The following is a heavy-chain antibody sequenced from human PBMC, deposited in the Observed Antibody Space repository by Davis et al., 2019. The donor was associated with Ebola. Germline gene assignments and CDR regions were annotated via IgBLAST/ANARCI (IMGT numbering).Heavy chain of an antibody. CDR2: SRNKANSYTT. Sequence: GESLKISCAVSGFTFSDHYMDWVRQAPGKGLEWVGRSRNKANSYTTEYAASVKGRFTISRDDSENSMYLQMNSLNTENTAVYYCARERAAGPFDYWGQGSLGTVSS. CDR3: ARERAAGPFDY. J-gene: IGHJ4*02. V-gene: IGHV3-72*01. D-gene: IGHD6-13*01. CDR1: GFTFSDHY.